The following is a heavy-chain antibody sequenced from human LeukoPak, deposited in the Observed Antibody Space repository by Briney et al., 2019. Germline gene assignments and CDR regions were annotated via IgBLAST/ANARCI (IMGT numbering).Heavy chain of an antibody. D-gene: IGHD1-26*01. Sequence: GGSLRLSCAASGFTFSSYGMHWVRQAPGKGLEWVALISFDRSNQYYADSVKGRFTISRDNSKNTLYLQMNSLRAEDTAVYYCAKPPEVGATVGYFDYWGQGTLVTVSS. CDR3: AKPPEVGATVGYFDY. V-gene: IGHV3-30*18. J-gene: IGHJ4*02. CDR2: ISFDRSNQ. CDR1: GFTFSSYG.